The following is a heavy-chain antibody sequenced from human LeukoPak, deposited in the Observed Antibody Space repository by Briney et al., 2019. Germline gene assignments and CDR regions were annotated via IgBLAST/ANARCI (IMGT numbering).Heavy chain of an antibody. D-gene: IGHD2-2*01. V-gene: IGHV4-39*01. J-gene: IGHJ4*02. Sequence: SETLSLTCTVSGGSISSSSYYWGWIRQPPGRGLEWIGSIYYSGSTYYNPSLKSRVTISVDTSKNQFSLKLSSVTAADTAVYYCARRGCSSTSCSFDYWGQGTLVTVSS. CDR2: IYYSGST. CDR3: ARRGCSSTSCSFDY. CDR1: GGSISSSSYY.